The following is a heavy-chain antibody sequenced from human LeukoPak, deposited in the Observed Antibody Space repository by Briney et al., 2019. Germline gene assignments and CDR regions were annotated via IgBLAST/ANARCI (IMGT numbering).Heavy chain of an antibody. CDR1: GYTFTGYY. Sequence: ASVKGSCKASGYTFTGYYIHWVRQASGQGLEWVAWINPNSGGTKYSQQFQGRVTLTRDTSISTAYMELSRLTSDDTAVYYCARGHSDIWYSLGHWGQGTLVTVSA. D-gene: IGHD1-26*01. V-gene: IGHV1-2*02. J-gene: IGHJ4*02. CDR2: INPNSGGT. CDR3: ARGHSDIWYSLGH.